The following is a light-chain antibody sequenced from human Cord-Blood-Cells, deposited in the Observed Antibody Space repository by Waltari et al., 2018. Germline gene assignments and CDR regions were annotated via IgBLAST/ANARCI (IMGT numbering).Light chain of an antibody. CDR1: SSDVGGSNY. CDR3: SSYAGSNNWV. Sequence: QSALTQPLSASGSPGQSVTISCTGTSSDVGGSNYVSWYQQHPGKAPKLMIYEVSKRPSGVPDRFSGSKSGNTASLTVSGLQAEDEADYYCSSYAGSNNWVFGGGTKLTVL. V-gene: IGLV2-8*01. CDR2: EVS. J-gene: IGLJ3*02.